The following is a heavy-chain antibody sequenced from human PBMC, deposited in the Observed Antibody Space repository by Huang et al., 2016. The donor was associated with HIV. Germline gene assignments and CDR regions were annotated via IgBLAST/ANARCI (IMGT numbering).Heavy chain of an antibody. D-gene: IGHD3-3*01. CDR2: IYDSGTT. J-gene: IGHJ1*01. V-gene: IGHV4-39*02. CDR1: GDSINSNTFY. Sequence: LQESGPGLVGPSETLSLTCAVSGDSINSNTFYWGWIRRPPGKALEWIGSIYDSGTTYDNPGLKRRARIAVDASKNRIFLHLRSVTAADTGVYYCARTGVAVSDDPEYFQHWGQGALVTIS. CDR3: ARTGVAVSDDPEYFQH.